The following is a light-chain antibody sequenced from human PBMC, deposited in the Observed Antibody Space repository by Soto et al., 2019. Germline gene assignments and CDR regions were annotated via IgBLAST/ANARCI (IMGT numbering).Light chain of an antibody. Sequence: QSALTQPASVSGYPGQSITISCTGTSFDVGGYNYVSWYQQHPGKAPKTLIYDVTNRPSGISNRFSGSKSGNTASLTISDLQTEDEADYYCSSYTAYSRVVFGGGTKLTFL. CDR3: SSYTAYSRVV. CDR1: SFDVGGYNY. V-gene: IGLV2-14*03. CDR2: DVT. J-gene: IGLJ2*01.